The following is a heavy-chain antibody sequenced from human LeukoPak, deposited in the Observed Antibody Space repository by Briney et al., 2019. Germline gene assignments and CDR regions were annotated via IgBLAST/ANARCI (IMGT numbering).Heavy chain of an antibody. D-gene: IGHD1-26*01. Sequence: GGSLRLSCAASGFTFSSYGMHWVRQAPGKGLEWVAFIRYDGSNKYNADSVKGRFTISRDNSKNTLYLQMNSLRAEDTAVYYCARTNVGGTSLDYWGQGTLVTVSS. J-gene: IGHJ4*02. CDR3: ARTNVGGTSLDY. V-gene: IGHV3-30*02. CDR2: IRYDGSNK. CDR1: GFTFSSYG.